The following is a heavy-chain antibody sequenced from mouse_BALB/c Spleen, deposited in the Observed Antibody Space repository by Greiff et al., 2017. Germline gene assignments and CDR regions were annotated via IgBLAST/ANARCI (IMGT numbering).Heavy chain of an antibody. D-gene: IGHD2-4*01. CDR2: IYPGSGST. V-gene: IGHV1-55*01. CDR3: ARWSMITTSYFDY. CDR1: GYNFTSYW. Sequence: QVQLQQPGAELVKPGTSVKLSCKASGYNFTSYWINWVKLRPVQGLEWIGDIYPGSGSTNYNEKFKSKATLTVDTYSSTAYMQLSSLASEDSALYYCARWSMITTSYFDYWGQGTTRTVSS. J-gene: IGHJ2*01.